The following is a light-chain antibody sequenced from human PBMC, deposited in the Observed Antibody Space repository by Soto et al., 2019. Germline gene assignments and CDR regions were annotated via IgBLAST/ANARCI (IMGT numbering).Light chain of an antibody. CDR1: SSDIGTYNF. V-gene: IGLV2-14*01. J-gene: IGLJ3*02. Sequence: QSALTQPASVSGSPGQSITMSCTGSSSDIGTYNFVSWYQQHAGKAPRLILYEVSNRPSGVSSRFSGSKSGNSASLTISGLQPEDEAHYFCSSYAGTSTLVFGGGTKLTVL. CDR2: EVS. CDR3: SSYAGTSTLV.